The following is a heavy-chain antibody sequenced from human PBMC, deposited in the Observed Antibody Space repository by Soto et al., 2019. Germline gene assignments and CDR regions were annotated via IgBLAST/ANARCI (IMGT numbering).Heavy chain of an antibody. Sequence: EASVKVSCKASGYTFTGYYMHWVRQAPGQGLEWMGWINPNSGGTNYAQKFQGRVTMTRDTSISTAYMELSRLRSDDTAVYYCASYQDSSGWYDPFDIWGQGTMVTVSS. D-gene: IGHD6-19*01. CDR2: INPNSGGT. CDR3: ASYQDSSGWYDPFDI. CDR1: GYTFTGYY. V-gene: IGHV1-2*02. J-gene: IGHJ3*02.